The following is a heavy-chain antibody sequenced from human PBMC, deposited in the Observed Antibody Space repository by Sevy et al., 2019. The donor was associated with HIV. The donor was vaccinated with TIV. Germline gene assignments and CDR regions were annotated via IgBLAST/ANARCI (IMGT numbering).Heavy chain of an antibody. V-gene: IGHV3-15*01. CDR2: IKSKTDGGTT. D-gene: IGHD3-16*02. Sequence: GGSLRLSCAASGFTFSNAWMSWVRQAPGKGLEWVGRIKSKTDGGTTDYAAPVKGRFTISRDDSKNTLYLQMNSLKTEDTAVYYCTTDYDYIWGSYRYPESYFDYWGQGTLVTVSS. J-gene: IGHJ4*02. CDR3: TTDYDYIWGSYRYPESYFDY. CDR1: GFTFSNAW.